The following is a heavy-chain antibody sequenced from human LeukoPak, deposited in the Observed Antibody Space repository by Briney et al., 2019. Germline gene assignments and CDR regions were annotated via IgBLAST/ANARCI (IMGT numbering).Heavy chain of an antibody. CDR1: GGSISSYF. V-gene: IGHV4-59*01. J-gene: IGHJ4*02. CDR3: ASGNVVVPAAPYFDY. Sequence: SETLSLTRTVSGGSISSYFRNWIRQPPGKGLEWIGYIYYSGSTNYNPHLKSRVTISVDTSKNQFSLKLSSVTAADTAVYYCASGNVVVPAAPYFDYWGQGTLVTVSS. D-gene: IGHD2-2*01. CDR2: IYYSGST.